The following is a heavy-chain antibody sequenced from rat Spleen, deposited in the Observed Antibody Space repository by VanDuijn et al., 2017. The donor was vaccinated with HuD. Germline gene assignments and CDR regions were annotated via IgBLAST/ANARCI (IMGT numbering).Heavy chain of an antibody. D-gene: IGHD1-5*01. CDR2: IIYDGSTI. CDR3: ARHGIGHTYYFDY. J-gene: IGHJ2*01. Sequence: EVQLVETGGGLVQPGRSLKLSCVASGFTFSSYWMYWIRQAPKKGLEWVATIIYDGSTIYYRDSVKGRFTISRDNAKSTLYLQMDSLRSEDTATYYCARHGIGHTYYFDYWGQGVMVTVSS. CDR1: GFTFSSYW. V-gene: IGHV5-29*01.